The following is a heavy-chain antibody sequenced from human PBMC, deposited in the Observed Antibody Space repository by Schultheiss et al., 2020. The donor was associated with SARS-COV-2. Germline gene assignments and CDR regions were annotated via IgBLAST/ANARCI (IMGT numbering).Heavy chain of an antibody. Sequence: SETLSLTCAVSGYSISSGYYWGWIRQPPGKGLEWIGEIYHSGSTNYNPSLKSRVAMSVDMSKSHFSLKLSSVTAADTAVYYCARGDYGSGSYYFDYWGQGALVTVSS. CDR1: GYSISSGYY. V-gene: IGHV4-38-2*01. CDR2: IYHSGST. CDR3: ARGDYGSGSYYFDY. D-gene: IGHD3-10*01. J-gene: IGHJ4*02.